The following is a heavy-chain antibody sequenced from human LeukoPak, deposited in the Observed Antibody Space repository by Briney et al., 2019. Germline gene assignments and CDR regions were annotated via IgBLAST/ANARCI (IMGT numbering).Heavy chain of an antibody. Sequence: GGSLRLSCAASGFTFSSYEMNWVRQAPGKGLEWVSYISSGGGGILYADSVKGRFTISRDNAKNSLYLQMNSLRAEDTAVYYCARARYSSSFYNWFDPWGQGTLVTVSS. CDR3: ARARYSSSFYNWFDP. CDR1: GFTFSSYE. D-gene: IGHD6-13*01. CDR2: ISSGGGGI. J-gene: IGHJ5*02. V-gene: IGHV3-48*03.